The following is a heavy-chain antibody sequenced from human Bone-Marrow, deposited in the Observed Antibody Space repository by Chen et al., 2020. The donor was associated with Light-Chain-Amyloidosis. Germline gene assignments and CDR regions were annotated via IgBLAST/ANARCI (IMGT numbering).Heavy chain of an antibody. CDR3: ARGSRAAGGLGSGYFDS. J-gene: IGHJ4*02. V-gene: IGHV3-53*02. D-gene: IGHD6-13*01. CDR2: IYNDADGST. CDR1: GFSVSSLY. Sequence: DVQLVETGGGLIRPGGSLRLSCAASGFSVSSLYMNWVRQAPGKAPEWVAVIYNDADGSTHYPDSVRGRFAISSDTSKNTIYLQMNSLRPEDTAMYYCARGSRAAGGLGSGYFDSWGQGIRVTVSS.